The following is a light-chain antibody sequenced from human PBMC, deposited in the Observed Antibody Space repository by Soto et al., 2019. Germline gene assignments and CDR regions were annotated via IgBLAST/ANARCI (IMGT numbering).Light chain of an antibody. CDR1: QSVSSD. CDR2: GAS. CDR3: QQYNNWPYWT. J-gene: IGKJ1*01. Sequence: EIVMTQSPATLSVSPGERVTLSCRASQSVSSDLAWYHHKPGQAPRLLIYGASTRATGIPARFSGSGFGTDFPLTISSLQSEDFAVYYCQQYNNWPYWTFGQGTKVEIK. V-gene: IGKV3-15*01.